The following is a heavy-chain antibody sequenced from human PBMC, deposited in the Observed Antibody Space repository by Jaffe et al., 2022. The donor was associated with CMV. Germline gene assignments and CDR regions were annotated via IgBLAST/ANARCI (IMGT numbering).Heavy chain of an antibody. CDR2: TYYRSKWFN. D-gene: IGHD2-21*01. Sequence: QVQLQQSGPGLVKPSQTLSLTCAISGDSVSSNSASWNWIRQSPSRGLEWLGRTYYRSKWFNDYAVSVKSRITINPDTSKNQVSLQLNSVTPEDTAVYYCVRLPFRDVVLTPDWGQGTLVTVSS. CDR3: VRLPFRDVVLTPD. V-gene: IGHV6-1*01. CDR1: GDSVSSNSAS. J-gene: IGHJ4*02.